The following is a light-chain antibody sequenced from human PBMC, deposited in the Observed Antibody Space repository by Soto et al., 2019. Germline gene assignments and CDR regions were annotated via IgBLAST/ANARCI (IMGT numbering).Light chain of an antibody. CDR2: GAS. J-gene: IGKJ4*02. V-gene: IGKV3-20*01. Sequence: IVLTQSPGTVSLSPGERATVSCRASQSVPSSYLVWYQQKTGEAPRLLIYGASSRATAIPDRFSGSGSGTDFTLTISRLQSEDFAGYYCQQYDNSPLTFGGGTKVEFK. CDR3: QQYDNSPLT. CDR1: QSVPSSY.